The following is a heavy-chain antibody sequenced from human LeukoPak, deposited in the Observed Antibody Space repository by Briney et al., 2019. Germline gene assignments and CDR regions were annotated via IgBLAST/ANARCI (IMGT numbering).Heavy chain of an antibody. CDR1: GFTYINYA. CDR3: ARRPKAFDI. CDR2: ISASGGSK. J-gene: IGHJ3*02. D-gene: IGHD6-6*01. V-gene: IGHV3-23*01. Sequence: SSVYLRLYCAASGFTYINYAMYWLRQAQGQGLMWVSGISASGGSKEYADSVKGRLTISSDTSKNNLFLQMNNLRADDIDVCECARRPKAFDIWGQGTVVTVSS.